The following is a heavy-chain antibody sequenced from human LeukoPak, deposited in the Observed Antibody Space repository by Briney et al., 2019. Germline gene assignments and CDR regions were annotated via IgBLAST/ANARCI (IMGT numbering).Heavy chain of an antibody. Sequence: SETLSLTCAVYGGSFSGYYWSWIRQPSGKGLEWIGEINHSGSTNYNPSLKSRVTISVDTSKNQFSLKLSSVTAADTAVYYCADFGDYGDYWGQGTLVTVSS. CDR3: ADFGDYGDY. J-gene: IGHJ4*02. V-gene: IGHV4-34*01. CDR2: INHSGST. D-gene: IGHD4-17*01. CDR1: GGSFSGYY.